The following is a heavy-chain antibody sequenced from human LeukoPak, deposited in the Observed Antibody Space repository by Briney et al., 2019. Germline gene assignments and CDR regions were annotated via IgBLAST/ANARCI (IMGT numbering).Heavy chain of an antibody. CDR1: GYTLTELS. Sequence: ASVKVSCKVSGYTLTELSMHWVRPAPGKGLEWMGGFDPEDGETIYAQKFQGRVTMTEDTSTDTAYMELSSLRSEDTAVYYCATANYRYYYDSSGLDYWGQGTLVTVSS. V-gene: IGHV1-24*01. CDR3: ATANYRYYYDSSGLDY. J-gene: IGHJ4*02. CDR2: FDPEDGET. D-gene: IGHD3-22*01.